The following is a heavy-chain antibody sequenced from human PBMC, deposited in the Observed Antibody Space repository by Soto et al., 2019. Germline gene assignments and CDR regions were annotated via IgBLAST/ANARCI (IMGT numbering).Heavy chain of an antibody. V-gene: IGHV5-51*01. CDR2: IHPGDSDT. CDR3: ARHENGFNTLDY. CDR1: GYTFTTYW. D-gene: IGHD2-15*01. Sequence: LGESLKISCKASGYTFTTYWIGWVRLMPGRGLEWMGIIHPGDSDTRYSPSYQDQVAISADKPISTAYLQWSSLKPSDTAMYFCARHENGFNTLDYWGQGTLVTVSS. J-gene: IGHJ4*02.